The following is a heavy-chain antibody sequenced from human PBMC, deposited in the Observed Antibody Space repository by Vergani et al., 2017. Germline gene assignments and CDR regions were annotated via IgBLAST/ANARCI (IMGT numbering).Heavy chain of an antibody. J-gene: IGHJ6*02. V-gene: IGHV1-69*01. D-gene: IGHD2-2*01. CDR2: IIPIFGTA. CDR3: ARGYCSSTSCYYYYYYGMDV. CDR1: GGTFSSYA. Sequence: QVQLVQSGAEVMKPGSSVKVSCKASGGTFSSYAISWVRQAPGQGLEWMGGIIPIFGTANYAQKFQGRVTITADESTSTAYMELSSLRSEDTAVYYCARGYCSSTSCYYYYYYGMDVWGQGTTVTVSS.